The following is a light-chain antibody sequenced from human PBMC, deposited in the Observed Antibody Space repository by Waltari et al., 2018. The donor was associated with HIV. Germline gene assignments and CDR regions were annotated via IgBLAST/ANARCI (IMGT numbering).Light chain of an antibody. CDR1: TSNIGTNY. J-gene: IGLJ1*01. Sequence: QSVLTQPPSVSAAPGQKVTISSPGSTSNIGTNYVSWYQRLPGTAPKLLIYDNSERPSGIPDRFSGSKSGTSATLGITGLQTGDEADYYCGTWDSSLSAVVFGTGTKVTVL. CDR2: DNS. CDR3: GTWDSSLSAVV. V-gene: IGLV1-51*01.